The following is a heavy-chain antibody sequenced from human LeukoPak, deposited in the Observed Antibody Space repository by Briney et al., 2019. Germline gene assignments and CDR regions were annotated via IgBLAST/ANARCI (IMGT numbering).Heavy chain of an antibody. CDR1: GFTFSNYA. CDR2: ISYDGSNK. D-gene: IGHD6-13*01. Sequence: PGRSLRLSCAASGFTFSNYAMHWVRQAPGEGLEWVAVISYDGSNKYYADSVKGRFTISRDNSKNTLYLQMNSLRAEDTAVYYWATDLQYSNTWFPGNYWGQGTLVTVSS. J-gene: IGHJ4*02. CDR3: ATDLQYSNTWFPGNY. V-gene: IGHV3-30*04.